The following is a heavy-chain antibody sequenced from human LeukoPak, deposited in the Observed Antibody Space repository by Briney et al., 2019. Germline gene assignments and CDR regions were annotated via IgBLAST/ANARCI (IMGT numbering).Heavy chain of an antibody. Sequence: SVKVSCKASGGTFSSYANSWVRQAPGQGLEWMGGIIPIFGTANYAQKFQGRVTITTDESTSTAYMELSSLRSEDTAVYYCAREAIYYGSGSYFDYWGQGTLVTVSS. D-gene: IGHD3-10*01. V-gene: IGHV1-69*05. CDR1: GGTFSSYA. J-gene: IGHJ4*02. CDR3: AREAIYYGSGSYFDY. CDR2: IIPIFGTA.